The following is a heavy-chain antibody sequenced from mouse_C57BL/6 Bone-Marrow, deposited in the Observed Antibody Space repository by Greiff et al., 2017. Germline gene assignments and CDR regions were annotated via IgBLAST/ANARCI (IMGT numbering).Heavy chain of an antibody. CDR3: ARAYYSNPYAMDY. Sequence: EVQGVESGGGLVKPGGSLKLSCAASGFTFSSYAMSWVRQTPEKRLEWVATISDGGSYTYYPDNVKGRFTLSRDNAKNNLYLQMSHLKSEDTAMYYCARAYYSNPYAMDYWGQGTSVTVSS. CDR2: ISDGGSYT. CDR1: GFTFSSYA. J-gene: IGHJ4*01. V-gene: IGHV5-4*01. D-gene: IGHD2-5*01.